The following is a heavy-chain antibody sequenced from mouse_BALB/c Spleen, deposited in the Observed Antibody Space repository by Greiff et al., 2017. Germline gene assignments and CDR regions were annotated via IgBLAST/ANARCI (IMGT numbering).Heavy chain of an antibody. CDR2: IWAGGST. Sequence: QVQLKESGPGLVAPSQSLSITCTVSGFSLTSYGVHWVRQPPGKGLEWLGVIWAGGSTNYNSALMSRLSISKDNSKSQVFLKMNSLQTDDTAMYYCARRGQYDYDDYYAMDYWGQGTSVTVSS. D-gene: IGHD2-4*01. V-gene: IGHV2-9*02. CDR1: GFSLTSYG. J-gene: IGHJ4*01. CDR3: ARRGQYDYDDYYAMDY.